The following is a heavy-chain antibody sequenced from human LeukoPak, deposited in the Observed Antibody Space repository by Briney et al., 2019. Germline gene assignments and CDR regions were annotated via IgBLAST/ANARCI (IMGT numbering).Heavy chain of an antibody. V-gene: IGHV4-34*01. J-gene: IGHJ5*02. CDR3: ARLGGLGSRRWFDP. D-gene: IGHD2-2*01. Sequence: SETLSLTCAVYGGSFSGYYWSWIRQPPGKGLEWIGEINHSGSTNYNPSLKSRVTISVDTFKNQFSLKLSSVTAADTAVYYCARLGGLGSRRWFDPWGQGTLVTVSS. CDR2: INHSGST. CDR1: GGSFSGYY.